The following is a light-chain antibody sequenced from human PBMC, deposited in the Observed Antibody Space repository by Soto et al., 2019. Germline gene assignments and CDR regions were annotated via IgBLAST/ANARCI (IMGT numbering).Light chain of an antibody. CDR3: CAFVRSNALL. CDR1: SSYVGSYNL. V-gene: IGLV2-23*01. J-gene: IGLJ2*01. CDR2: EDN. Sequence: QSALTQPASVSGSPGQSITISCTGTSSYVGSYNLVSWYQHHPGKAPKFIIYEDNTRPSGVSNRFSGSKSGNTASLTIAGLQAEDDADYYCCAFVRSNALLFGGGTKLTVL.